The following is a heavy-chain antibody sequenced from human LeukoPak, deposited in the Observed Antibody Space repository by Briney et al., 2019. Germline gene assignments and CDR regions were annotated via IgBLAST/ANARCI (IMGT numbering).Heavy chain of an antibody. D-gene: IGHD2-15*01. CDR2: IHHSGTT. V-gene: IGHV4-34*01. J-gene: IGHJ4*02. CDR1: GFTFSSYS. Sequence: GSLRLSCAASGFTFSSYSIHWVRQPPGKGLECIGEIHHSGTTNYNPSLKSRVTISVDKSKNQFSLKLNSVTAADTAVYYCARAFLVGYSPEEYFFDYWGQGTLVTVSS. CDR3: ARAFLVGYSPEEYFFDY.